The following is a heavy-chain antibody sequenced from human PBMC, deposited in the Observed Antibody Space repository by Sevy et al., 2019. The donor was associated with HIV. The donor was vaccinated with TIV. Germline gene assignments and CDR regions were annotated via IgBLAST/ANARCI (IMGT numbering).Heavy chain of an antibody. CDR1: GFTFSKYS. V-gene: IGHV3-23*01. D-gene: IGHD2-8*01. Sequence: GGSLRLSCAASGFTFSKYSMSWVRQPPGKGLEWVSTLSFGCGEINYADSVKGRFTNSRDNSKSSVYLQMNNLRPEDTAVYYCTRDGCTNPHDYWGQGTLVTVSS. CDR2: LSFGCGEI. CDR3: TRDGCTNPHDY. J-gene: IGHJ4*02.